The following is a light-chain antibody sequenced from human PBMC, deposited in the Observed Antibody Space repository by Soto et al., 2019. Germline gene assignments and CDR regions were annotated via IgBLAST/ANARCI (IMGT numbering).Light chain of an antibody. CDR3: SSYTSSSTLV. Sequence: QSALTQPASVSGSPGQSISISCTGTNNDIGRFDFVSWYQQYPGKSPKLILYEVRARPSGISSRFSGSKSANTASLTISGLQAEDDADYYCSSYTSSSTLVFGGGTKVTVL. CDR2: EVR. J-gene: IGLJ2*01. CDR1: NNDIGRFDF. V-gene: IGLV2-14*01.